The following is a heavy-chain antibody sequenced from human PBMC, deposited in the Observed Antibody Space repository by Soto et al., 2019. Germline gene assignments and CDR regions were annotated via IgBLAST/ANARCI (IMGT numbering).Heavy chain of an antibody. D-gene: IGHD2-15*01. J-gene: IGHJ4*02. CDR2: IYYSGST. Sequence: QLQLQESGPGLVKPSETLSLTCTVSGGSISSSSYYWGWIRQPPGKGLEWIGSIYYSGSTYYNPSLTTRVTISVATSKNHFSLKPSSVTAADTAVYSCARVRSSPVASVDYWGQGTLVTVSS. CDR1: GGSISSSSYY. V-gene: IGHV4-39*02. CDR3: ARVRSSPVASVDY.